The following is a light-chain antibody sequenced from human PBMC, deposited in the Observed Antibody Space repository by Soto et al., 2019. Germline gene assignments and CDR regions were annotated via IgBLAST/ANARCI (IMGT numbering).Light chain of an antibody. CDR2: GAS. CDR3: QQYSSSPIT. Sequence: ELVLTQSQGTLSFSPGERATLSCRASQRVNSNYLAWYQQRPGQPPRLLISGASSRATDTPDRFSGSGSGTDFTLTIAGLEPADSAVYYCQQYSSSPITFGQGTRLEIK. V-gene: IGKV3-20*01. CDR1: QRVNSNY. J-gene: IGKJ5*01.